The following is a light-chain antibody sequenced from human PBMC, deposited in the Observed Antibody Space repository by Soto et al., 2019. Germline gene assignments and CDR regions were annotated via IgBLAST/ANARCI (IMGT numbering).Light chain of an antibody. J-gene: IGKJ1*01. CDR2: GAS. V-gene: IGKV3-20*01. CDR1: QSVGSRT. CDR3: QQDDSSLWT. Sequence: EILLTQSPGTLSLSPGERSTLSCRASQSVGSRTLAWYQRKPGQAPRPLIYGASTRATGIPDRFSGSGSGADFTLTISRXEPEDFAVYYCQQDDSSLWTFGQGTKVDIK.